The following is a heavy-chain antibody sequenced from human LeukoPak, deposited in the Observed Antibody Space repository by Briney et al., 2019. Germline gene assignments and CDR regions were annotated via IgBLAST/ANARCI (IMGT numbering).Heavy chain of an antibody. CDR1: GGSIGSYY. D-gene: IGHD5-12*01. V-gene: IGHV4-59*01. Sequence: SETLSLTCTVSGGSIGSYYYNWIRQTPVKGLEWIGYIYHDVATSYNPSLKSRVTMSVDTSKNQFSLTLISATAADTAVYYCARAQVASRIRLEHWGQGILVTVSS. CDR3: ARAQVASRIRLEH. CDR2: IYHDVAT. J-gene: IGHJ1*01.